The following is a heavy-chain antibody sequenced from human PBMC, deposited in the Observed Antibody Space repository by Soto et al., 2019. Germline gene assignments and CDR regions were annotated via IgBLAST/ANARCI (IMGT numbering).Heavy chain of an antibody. CDR1: GFTVSSNY. D-gene: IGHD6-19*01. J-gene: IGHJ4*02. V-gene: IGHV3-53*01. CDR2: IYSGGST. CDR3: ARVGESSGWQFDY. Sequence: GALRLSCAASGFTVSSNYMSWVRQAPGKGLEWVSVIYSGGSTYYADSVKGRFTISRDNSKNTLYLQMNSLRAEDTAVYYCARVGESSGWQFDYCGQGTLVTVSS.